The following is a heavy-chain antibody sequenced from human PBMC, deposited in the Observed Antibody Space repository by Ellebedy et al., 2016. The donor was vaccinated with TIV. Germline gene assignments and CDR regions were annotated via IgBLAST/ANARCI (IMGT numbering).Heavy chain of an antibody. CDR3: GRVVSDYIWGSYRLDY. D-gene: IGHD3-16*02. Sequence: AASVKVSCKAFGYTFTSYGISWVRQAPGQGPEWMGWISVYNGNTKYGQRVQGRVTMTTDTSTTTAYMELRSLTSDDTAVYYCGRVVSDYIWGSYRLDYWGQGTLVTVSS. CDR2: ISVYNGNT. CDR1: GYTFTSYG. J-gene: IGHJ4*02. V-gene: IGHV1-18*01.